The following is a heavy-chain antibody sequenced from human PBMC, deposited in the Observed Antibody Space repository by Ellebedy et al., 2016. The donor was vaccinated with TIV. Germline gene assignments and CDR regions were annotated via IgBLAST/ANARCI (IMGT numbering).Heavy chain of an antibody. V-gene: IGHV3-21*01. Sequence: GESLKISXAASGFTFSDYTMNWVRQAPGRGLEWVSSISGSSSYIYYADSLKGRFTISRDNAKDSLYLQMNSLRAEDTAVYYCARDLEAAAGTSRCFDYWGQGTLVTVSS. J-gene: IGHJ4*02. CDR2: ISGSSSYI. CDR1: GFTFSDYT. D-gene: IGHD6-13*01. CDR3: ARDLEAAAGTSRCFDY.